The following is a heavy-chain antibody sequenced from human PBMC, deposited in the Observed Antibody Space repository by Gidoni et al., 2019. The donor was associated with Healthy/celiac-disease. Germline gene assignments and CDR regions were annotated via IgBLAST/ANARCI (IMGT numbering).Heavy chain of an antibody. CDR2: IYYSGST. CDR3: ARAIRGGVYYFDY. D-gene: IGHD1-26*01. V-gene: IGHV4-39*07. Sequence: QLQLQESGPGLVKPSETLSLTCTVHGGSISRSSYYWGWIRQPPGKGLEWIGSIYYSGSTYYNPSLKSRVTISVDTSKNQFSLKLSSVTAADTAVYYCARAIRGGVYYFDYWGQGTLVTVSS. CDR1: GGSISRSSYY. J-gene: IGHJ4*02.